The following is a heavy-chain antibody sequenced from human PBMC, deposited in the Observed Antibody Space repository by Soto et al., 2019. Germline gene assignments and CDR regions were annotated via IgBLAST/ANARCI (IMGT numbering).Heavy chain of an antibody. D-gene: IGHD3-22*01. CDR3: ARGGTVITPAAFDI. J-gene: IGHJ3*02. V-gene: IGHV4-59*12. CDR2: IYYSGST. Sequence: SETLSLTCTVSGGSISSYYWSWIRQPPGKGLEWIGYIYYSGSTNYNPSLKSRVTISVDTSKNQFSLKLSSVTAADTAVYYCARGGTVITPAAFDIWGQGTMVTVSS. CDR1: GGSISSYY.